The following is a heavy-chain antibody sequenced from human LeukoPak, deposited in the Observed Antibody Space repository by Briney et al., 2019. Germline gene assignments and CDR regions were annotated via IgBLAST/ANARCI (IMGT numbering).Heavy chain of an antibody. D-gene: IGHD2-15*01. J-gene: IGHJ4*02. CDR1: GFTFSSYS. CDR2: ISSSSSTI. CDR3: ARGLGYCSGGSCYPHYY. Sequence: GGSLRLSCAASGFTFSSYSMNWVRQAPGKGLEWVSYISSSSSTIYYAYSVKGRFTISRDNAKTSLYLQLNSLRAEDTAVYYCARGLGYCSGGSCYPHYYWGQGTVVTVSS. V-gene: IGHV3-48*01.